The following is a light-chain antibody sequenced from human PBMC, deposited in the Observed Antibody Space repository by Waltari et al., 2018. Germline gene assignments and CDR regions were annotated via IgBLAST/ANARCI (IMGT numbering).Light chain of an antibody. CDR3: QVWDSSSDHVV. CDR1: NIGSKS. CDR2: YDN. Sequence: SYVLTQPPSVSVAPGKTARITCGGNNIGSKSVHWYQQKPGQAPVLVIYYDNYRPSGIPERFSGSNSGNTATLTISRVEAGDEDDYYCQVWDSSSDHVVFGGGTKLTVL. J-gene: IGLJ2*01. V-gene: IGLV3-21*04.